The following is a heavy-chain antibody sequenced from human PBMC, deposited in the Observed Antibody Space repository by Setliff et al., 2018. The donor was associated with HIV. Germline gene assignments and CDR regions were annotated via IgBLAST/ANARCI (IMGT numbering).Heavy chain of an antibody. D-gene: IGHD5-18*01. CDR2: ST. CDR1: GGSISSYY. CDR3: ARHGYSSDLRISYCDS. Sequence: SETLSLTCTVSGGSISSYYWSWIRQPPGKGPQWIGSTYYNPSLKSRATISVDMSKNQFSLRLSSVTAADTAVYYCARHGYSSDLRISYCDSWGQGSLVTVSS. V-gene: IGHV4-59*08. J-gene: IGHJ4*02.